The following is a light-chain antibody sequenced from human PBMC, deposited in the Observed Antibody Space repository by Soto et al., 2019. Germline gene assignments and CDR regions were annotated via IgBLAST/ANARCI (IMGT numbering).Light chain of an antibody. J-gene: IGKJ4*01. CDR1: QGIARA. CDR2: DAS. CDR3: QQFSNYPLT. Sequence: AIHLTQSPSSLSATVGDSVTITCRASQGIARALAWYQQKPGQAPKLLIYDASSLESGVPSRFSGSGDVTDFTLTITSLQPEDFATYDCQQFSNYPLTFGGGTKVEIK. V-gene: IGKV1D-13*01.